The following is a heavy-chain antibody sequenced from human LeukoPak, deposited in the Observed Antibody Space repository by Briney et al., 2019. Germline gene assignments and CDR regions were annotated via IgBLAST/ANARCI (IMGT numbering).Heavy chain of an antibody. CDR1: GYTFTGYY. D-gene: IGHD3-22*01. Sequence: ASVKVSCKASGYTFTGYYMHWVRQAPGQGLEWMGWINPNSGDTNYAQKFQGRVTITRDTSASTGYMELSSLRSEDTAVYYCARDPNSGYHDYWGQGTLVTVSS. V-gene: IGHV1-2*02. CDR3: ARDPNSGYHDY. J-gene: IGHJ4*02. CDR2: INPNSGDT.